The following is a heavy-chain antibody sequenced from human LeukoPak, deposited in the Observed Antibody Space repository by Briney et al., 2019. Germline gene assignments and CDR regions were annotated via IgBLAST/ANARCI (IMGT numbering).Heavy chain of an antibody. CDR3: AKWAGEVTYSSNYYGPLDH. CDR2: IRGRGDIT. CDR1: GSTFGAYA. V-gene: IGHV3-23*01. J-gene: IGHJ4*02. Sequence: AGFRRLTCAASGSTFGAYAFTWVRRAPGRGLECVCSIRGRGDITYFADSVKGRFTISRDNSKSTLFLQMNSLRAEDTALYYCAKWAGEVTYSSNYYGPLDHWGQGTQVTVSS. D-gene: IGHD2-2*01.